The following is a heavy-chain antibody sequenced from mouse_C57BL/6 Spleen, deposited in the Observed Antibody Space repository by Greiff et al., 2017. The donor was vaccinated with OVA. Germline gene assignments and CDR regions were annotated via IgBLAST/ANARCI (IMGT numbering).Heavy chain of an antibody. CDR2: INPSNGGT. CDR3: ARSLTTVVEDWFAY. D-gene: IGHD1-1*01. Sequence: QVQLQQPGTELVKPGASVKLSCKASGYTFTSYWMHWVKQRPGQGLEWIGNINPSNGGTNYNEKFKSKATLTVDKSSSTAYMQLSSLTSEDSAVYFCARSLTTVVEDWFAYWGQGTLVTVSA. V-gene: IGHV1-53*01. CDR1: GYTFTSYW. J-gene: IGHJ3*01.